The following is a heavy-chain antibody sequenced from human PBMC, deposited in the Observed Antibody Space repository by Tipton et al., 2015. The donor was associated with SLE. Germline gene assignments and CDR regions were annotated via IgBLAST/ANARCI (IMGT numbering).Heavy chain of an antibody. CDR2: IYYSGST. J-gene: IGHJ3*02. D-gene: IGHD3-10*01. CDR1: GGSISSYY. CDR3: ARLIGAFDI. V-gene: IGHV4-59*08. Sequence: GLVKPSETLSPTCTVSGGSISSYYWSWIRQPPGKGLEWIGYIYYSGSTNYNPSLKSRVTISVDTSKNQFSLKLSSVTAADTAVYYCARLIGAFDIWGQGTMVTVSS.